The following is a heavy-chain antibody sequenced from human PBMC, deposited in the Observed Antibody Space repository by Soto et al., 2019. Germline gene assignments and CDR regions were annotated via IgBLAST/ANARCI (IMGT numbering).Heavy chain of an antibody. D-gene: IGHD1-26*01. CDR3: PETQGAGVRAFDY. J-gene: IGHJ4*02. CDR2: VKSKIDDETT. Sequence: EGRLVESGGGLVKPEESLRLSCAASGFIFRSAWMNWVRQAPGKGLEWVGRVKSKIDDETTDYAAPVKGRFTITRENSSSVVNLQINSRRMEATVVFLGPETQGAGVRAFDYWGPGTVVTVSS. CDR1: GFIFRSAW. V-gene: IGHV3-15*07.